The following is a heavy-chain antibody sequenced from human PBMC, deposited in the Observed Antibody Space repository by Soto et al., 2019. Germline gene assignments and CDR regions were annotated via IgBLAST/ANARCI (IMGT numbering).Heavy chain of an antibody. CDR3: ARCPNYYDSSGYPDAFDI. CDR2: ISAYNGNT. Sequence: QVQLVQSGAEVKKPGASVKVACKASGYTFTSYGISWVRQAPGQGLEWMGWISAYNGNTNYAQKLQGRVTMTTDTFTSTAYMEPRSLRSDDTAVYYCARCPNYYDSSGYPDAFDIWGQGTMVTVSS. V-gene: IGHV1-18*01. J-gene: IGHJ3*02. D-gene: IGHD3-22*01. CDR1: GYTFTSYG.